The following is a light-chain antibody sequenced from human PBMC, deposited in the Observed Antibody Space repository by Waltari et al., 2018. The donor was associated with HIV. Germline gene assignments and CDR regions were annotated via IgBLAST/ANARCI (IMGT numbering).Light chain of an antibody. J-gene: IGLJ2*01. CDR1: NGDITASNY. V-gene: IGLV2-8*01. CDR2: EVT. CDR3: SSFAGTHKL. Sequence: QSALTQSPSASGSPGQSVNLSCTGANGDITASNYVSWYQQHSDRPPKLIIFEVTKRPSGVPDRFSGSKSGNTASLFVSGLQPEDEATYFCSSFAGTHKLFGGGTKLTVL.